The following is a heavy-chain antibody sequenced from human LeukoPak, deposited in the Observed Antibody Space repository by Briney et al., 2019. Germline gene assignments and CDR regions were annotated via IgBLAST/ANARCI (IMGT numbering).Heavy chain of an antibody. Sequence: ASVKVSCKASGYTFTGYYMHWVRQAPGQGLEWMGWINPNSGGTNYAQKFQGRGTMTRDTSISTAYMELSRLRSDDTAVYYCARPNYDFWSGYPNWFDPWGQGTLVTVSS. J-gene: IGHJ5*02. CDR3: ARPNYDFWSGYPNWFDP. D-gene: IGHD3-3*01. CDR1: GYTFTGYY. V-gene: IGHV1-2*02. CDR2: INPNSGGT.